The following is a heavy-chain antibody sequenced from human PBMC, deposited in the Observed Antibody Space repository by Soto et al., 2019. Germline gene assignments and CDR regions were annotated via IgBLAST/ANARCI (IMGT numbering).Heavy chain of an antibody. Sequence: QVHLQESGPGLVKPSQTLSLTCTVSGGSISSSDYYWSWILQPPGKGLEWIGYIYSSGNTYYNPSLKSRLTISVDTSKNQFSLKLNSVTAADTALYCGARGLSAATVVPCYFDYWGQGTLVTVSS. CDR1: GGSISSSDYY. J-gene: IGHJ4*02. V-gene: IGHV4-31*03. CDR3: ARGLSAATVVPCYFDY. D-gene: IGHD4-17*01. CDR2: IYSSGNT.